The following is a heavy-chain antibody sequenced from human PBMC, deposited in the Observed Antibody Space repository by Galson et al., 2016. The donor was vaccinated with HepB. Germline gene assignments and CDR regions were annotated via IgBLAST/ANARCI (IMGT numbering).Heavy chain of an antibody. CDR3: AVVMVDFELDAFDF. CDR1: GYTPTELS. V-gene: IGHV1-24*01. Sequence: SVKVSCKVSGYTPTELSMHWVRQAPGKGLEWMGGFDPEDGERMYAEKFQGRVTMTEDTSTDTAYMDLSSLRSADTAVYYCAVVMVDFELDAFDFWGQGTMVTVSS. J-gene: IGHJ3*01. D-gene: IGHD2-15*01. CDR2: FDPEDGER.